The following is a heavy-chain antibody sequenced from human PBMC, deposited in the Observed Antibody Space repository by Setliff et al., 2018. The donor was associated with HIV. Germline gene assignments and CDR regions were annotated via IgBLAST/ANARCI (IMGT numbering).Heavy chain of an antibody. CDR1: GGSISSDY. CDR3: ARSRTSSGYYGVTGYGMDV. CDR2: IYYSGST. D-gene: IGHD3-22*01. Sequence: SETLSLTCTVSGGSISSDYWSWIRQPPGKGLEWIGYIYYSGSTNYNPSLKSRVTISVATSKNQFSLKLDSVTTADTAVYYCARSRTSSGYYGVTGYGMDVWGQGTTVTVSS. V-gene: IGHV4-59*01. J-gene: IGHJ6*02.